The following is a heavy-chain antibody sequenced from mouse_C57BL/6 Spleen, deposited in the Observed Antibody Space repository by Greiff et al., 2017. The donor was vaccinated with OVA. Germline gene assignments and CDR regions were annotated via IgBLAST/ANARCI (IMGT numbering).Heavy chain of an antibody. D-gene: IGHD3-2*02. Sequence: EVQRVESGPELVKPGASVKIPCKASGYTFTDYNMDWVKQSHGKSLEWIGDINPNNGGTIYNQKFKGKATLTVDKSSSTAYMELRSLTSEDTAVYYCARCSSGPWFAYWGQGTLVTVSA. CDR1: GYTFTDYN. V-gene: IGHV1-18*01. CDR2: INPNNGGT. J-gene: IGHJ3*01. CDR3: ARCSSGPWFAY.